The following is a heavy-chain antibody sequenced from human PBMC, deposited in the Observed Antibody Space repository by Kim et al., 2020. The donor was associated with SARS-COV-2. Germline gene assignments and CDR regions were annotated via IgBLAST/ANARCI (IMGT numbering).Heavy chain of an antibody. J-gene: IGHJ4*02. CDR3: TTDPGDSSGFGPGY. D-gene: IGHD3-22*01. V-gene: IGHV3-15*01. Sequence: GGSLRLSCADPGFTFNNAWMSWVRQAPGKGLEWVGRVKPRVDCGTADYVAAVEGRFTISRDDSKNTLYLQMNSLKIEDTAMYYCTTDPGDSSGFGPGYWGQGTPVTVSS. CDR2: VKPRVDCGTA. CDR1: GFTFNNAW.